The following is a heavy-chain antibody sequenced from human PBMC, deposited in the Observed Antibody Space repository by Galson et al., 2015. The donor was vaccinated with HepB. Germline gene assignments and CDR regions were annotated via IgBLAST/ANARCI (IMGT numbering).Heavy chain of an antibody. CDR2: INPNSGGT. V-gene: IGHV1-2*06. D-gene: IGHD1-26*01. CDR3: ARGSWELRGGHDY. J-gene: IGHJ4*02. Sequence: SVKVSCKASGYTFTDYYMHWVRQAPGQGLEWMGRINPNSGGTNSAQRFQGRVTLTRDTSISTAYMELSRLRSDDTAVYYCARGSWELRGGHDYWGQGTLVTVSS. CDR1: GYTFTDYY.